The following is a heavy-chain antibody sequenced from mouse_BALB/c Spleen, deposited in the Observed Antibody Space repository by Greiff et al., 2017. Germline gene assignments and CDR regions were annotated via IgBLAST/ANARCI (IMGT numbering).Heavy chain of an antibody. Sequence: VHLVESGPGLVQPSQSLSITCTVSGFSLTSYGVHWVRQSPGKGLEWLGVIWSGGSTDYNAAFISRLSISKDNSKSQVFFKMNSLQANDTAIYYCARNGKGYYAMDYWGQGTAVTVAS. CDR3: ARNGKGYYAMDY. CDR1: GFSLTSYG. D-gene: IGHD2-1*01. J-gene: IGHJ4*01. V-gene: IGHV2-2*02. CDR2: IWSGGST.